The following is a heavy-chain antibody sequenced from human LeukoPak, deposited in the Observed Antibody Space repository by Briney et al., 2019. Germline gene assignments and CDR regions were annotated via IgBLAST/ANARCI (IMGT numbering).Heavy chain of an antibody. V-gene: IGHV3-21*01. CDR1: GFTFSSYS. D-gene: IGHD5-24*01. Sequence: GSLLLSCAASGFTFSSYSMNWVRQAPGKGLDWVSSVSSSSPYIYYSDSVKGRFSISRDNAKNSLFLQMNSLRAEDTAVYYCARGLEMATKSPVDYWGQGTLVTVSS. J-gene: IGHJ4*02. CDR2: VSSSSPYI. CDR3: ARGLEMATKSPVDY.